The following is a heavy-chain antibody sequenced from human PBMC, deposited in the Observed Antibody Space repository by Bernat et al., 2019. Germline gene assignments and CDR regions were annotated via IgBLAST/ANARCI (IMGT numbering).Heavy chain of an antibody. CDR3: ATANAWYGVEDY. J-gene: IGHJ4*02. CDR1: GGSISSNNDH. D-gene: IGHD6-13*01. Sequence: QLRLQESGPGLVKPSETLSLTCTVSGGSISSNNDHWGWVRQPPGKGLEWIGSVFHSGTTYYNPSLKSRVTISVDTSNNQFSLRLNSVTAADTAMYYCATANAWYGVEDYWGQGTQVTVSS. V-gene: IGHV4-39*01. CDR2: VFHSGTT.